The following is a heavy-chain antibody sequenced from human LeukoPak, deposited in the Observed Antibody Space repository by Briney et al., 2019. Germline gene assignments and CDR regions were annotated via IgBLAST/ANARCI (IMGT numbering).Heavy chain of an antibody. Sequence: SETLSLTRTVSGYSISSGYYWGWIRQPPGKGLEWIGSIYHSGSTYYNPSLKSRVAISVDTSKNQFSLKLSSVTAADTAVYYCAREIVAGLGVSFDIWGQGTMVTVSS. V-gene: IGHV4-38-2*02. CDR2: IYHSGST. CDR1: GYSISSGYY. CDR3: AREIVAGLGVSFDI. D-gene: IGHD6-19*01. J-gene: IGHJ3*02.